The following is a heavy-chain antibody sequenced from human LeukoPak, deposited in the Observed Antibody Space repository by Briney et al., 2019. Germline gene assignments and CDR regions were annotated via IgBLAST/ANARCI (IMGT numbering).Heavy chain of an antibody. CDR1: GGTFSSYA. CDR2: IIPILGIA. D-gene: IGHD3-9*01. J-gene: IGHJ5*02. CDR3: ARGDYDILTGYYGFWFDP. Sequence: SVKVSCKASGGTFSSYAISWVRQAPGQGLEWMGRIIPILGIANYAQKFQGRVTITADKSTSTAYMELSSLRSEDTAVYYCARGDYDILTGYYGFWFDPWGQGTLVTVSS. V-gene: IGHV1-69*04.